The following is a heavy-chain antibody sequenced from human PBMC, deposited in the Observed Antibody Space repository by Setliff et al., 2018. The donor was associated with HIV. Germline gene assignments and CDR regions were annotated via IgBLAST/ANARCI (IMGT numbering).Heavy chain of an antibody. D-gene: IGHD3-3*01. CDR2: VCQRGGI. V-gene: IGHV4-4*02. J-gene: IGHJ5*02. CDR3: VRNYEWALGT. Sequence: SETLSLTCAVSGDSINTPHCWSWVRQSLEKGLEWIGEVCQRGGINYNPFLWSRASISMDKPRNYFSLEMASTTAADTAVYFCVRNYEWALGTWGQGLLVTVSS. CDR1: GDSINTPHC.